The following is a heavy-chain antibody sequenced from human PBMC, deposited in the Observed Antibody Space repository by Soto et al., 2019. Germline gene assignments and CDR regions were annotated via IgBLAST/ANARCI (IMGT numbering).Heavy chain of an antibody. V-gene: IGHV4-59*01. CDR3: ASDRSSGWDQGYGMDV. Sequence: SETLSLTCTVSGGSISTYYWIWIGQPPGKGLEWIGYIYYSGSTSYNPSLKSRVTISVDTSKNQFSLKLRSVTAADTAVYYCASDRSSGWDQGYGMDVWGQGTTVTVSS. CDR2: IYYSGST. CDR1: GGSISTYY. D-gene: IGHD6-19*01. J-gene: IGHJ6*02.